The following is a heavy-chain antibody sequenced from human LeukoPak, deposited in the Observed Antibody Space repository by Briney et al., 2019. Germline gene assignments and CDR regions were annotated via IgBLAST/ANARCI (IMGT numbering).Heavy chain of an antibody. CDR1: GFTFSSYW. D-gene: IGHD3-10*01. Sequence: GGSLRLSRAASGFTFSSYWMSWVRQAPGKGLEWVANINPDASEKYYVGSVKGRFTISRDNAKNSVYLQMNSLRAEDAAVYYCARDTYYFGSGSYYRDSWGQGTLVTVSS. CDR2: INPDASEK. V-gene: IGHV3-7*01. J-gene: IGHJ4*02. CDR3: ARDTYYFGSGSYYRDS.